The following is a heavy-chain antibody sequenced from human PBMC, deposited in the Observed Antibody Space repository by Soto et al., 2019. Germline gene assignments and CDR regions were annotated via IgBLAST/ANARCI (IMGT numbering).Heavy chain of an antibody. V-gene: IGHV1-69*08. CDR3: ARDVDTARGGMDV. D-gene: IGHD5-18*01. CDR1: GGTFSSYT. CDR2: IIPILGIA. Sequence: QVQLVQSGAEVKKPGSSVKVSCKASGGTFSSYTISWVRQAPGQGLEWMGRIIPILGIANYAQKFQGRVTITADKSTSAAYVELSSLRSEDAAVYYCARDVDTARGGMDVWGQGTTVTVSS. J-gene: IGHJ6*02.